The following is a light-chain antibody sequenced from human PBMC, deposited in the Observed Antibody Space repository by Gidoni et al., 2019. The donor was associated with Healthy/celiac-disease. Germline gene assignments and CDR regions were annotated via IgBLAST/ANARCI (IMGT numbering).Light chain of an antibody. J-gene: IGKJ2*02. CDR2: AAS. CDR3: QQSYSTPGT. V-gene: IGKV1-39*01. Sequence: DIQMTQSPSSLSASVGDRVTITCRASQTIASYLNWYHQKPGKAPKLLIYAASNLQSGVPSRFSGSGSGTDCTLTISSLQPEDFATDYCQQSYSTPGTCGQGTKLEIK. CDR1: QTIASY.